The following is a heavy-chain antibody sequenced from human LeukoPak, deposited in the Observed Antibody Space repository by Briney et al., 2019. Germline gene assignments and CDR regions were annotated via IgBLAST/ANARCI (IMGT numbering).Heavy chain of an antibody. CDR2: ISYDGSNK. CDR3: ARGLYYDFWSGFAY. CDR1: GFTFSSYA. J-gene: IGHJ4*02. V-gene: IGHV3-30-3*01. Sequence: GRSLRLSCAASGFTFSSYAMHWVRQAPGKGLEWVAVISYDGSNKYYADSVKGRFTISRDNSKSALYLQMNSLRAEDTAVYYCARGLYYDFWSGFAYWGQGTLVTVSS. D-gene: IGHD3-3*01.